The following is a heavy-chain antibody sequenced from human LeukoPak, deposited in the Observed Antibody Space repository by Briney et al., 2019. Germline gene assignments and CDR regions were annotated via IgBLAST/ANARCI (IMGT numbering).Heavy chain of an antibody. CDR3: ARGGYDFWSGYSDLYYYYMDV. Sequence: ASVKVSCKASGYTFTSYDINWVRQATGQGLEWMGWMNPNSGNTGYAQQFQGRVTITRNTSISTAYMELSSLRSEDTAVYYCARGGYDFWSGYSDLYYYYMDVWGKGTTVTVSS. CDR2: MNPNSGNT. V-gene: IGHV1-8*03. CDR1: GYTFTSYD. J-gene: IGHJ6*03. D-gene: IGHD3-3*01.